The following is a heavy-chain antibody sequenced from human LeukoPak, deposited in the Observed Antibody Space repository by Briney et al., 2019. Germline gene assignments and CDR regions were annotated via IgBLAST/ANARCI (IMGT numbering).Heavy chain of an antibody. CDR3: ASVLWFGGIFFDY. Sequence: GGSLRLSCAASGFTFSSYSMNWVRQAPGKGLEWVANIKQDGSEKYYVDSVKGRFTISRDNAKNSLYLQMNSLRVEDTAVYYCASVLWFGGIFFDYWGQGTLVTVSS. J-gene: IGHJ4*02. CDR1: GFTFSSYS. V-gene: IGHV3-7*03. D-gene: IGHD3-10*01. CDR2: IKQDGSEK.